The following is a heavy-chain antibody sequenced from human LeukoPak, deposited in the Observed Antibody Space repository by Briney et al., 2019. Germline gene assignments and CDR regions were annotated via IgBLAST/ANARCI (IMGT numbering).Heavy chain of an antibody. J-gene: IGHJ4*02. CDR3: ASQGIVGPTALFDY. CDR2: ISYDGSNK. V-gene: IGHV3-30*03. Sequence: PGRSLRLSCAASGFTFSSYGMHWVRQAPGKGLEWVAVISYDGSNKYYADSVKGRFTISRDNSKSTLYLQMNSLRAEDTALYYCASQGIVGPTALFDYWGQGTLVTVSS. D-gene: IGHD1-26*01. CDR1: GFTFSSYG.